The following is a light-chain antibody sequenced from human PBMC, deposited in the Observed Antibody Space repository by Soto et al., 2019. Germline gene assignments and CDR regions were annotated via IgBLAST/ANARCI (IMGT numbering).Light chain of an antibody. CDR1: QSVSSF. CDR3: QQTYNTPYT. CDR2: GAS. Sequence: DVQMTQSPSSLPASVGDRVTISCRASQSVSSFLNWYQQKPGEAPRLLIYGASNLQSGIPSRFSGTGSVTDFTLTISTLQPEDFATYYCQQTYNTPYTFGRGTELQIK. J-gene: IGKJ2*01. V-gene: IGKV1-39*01.